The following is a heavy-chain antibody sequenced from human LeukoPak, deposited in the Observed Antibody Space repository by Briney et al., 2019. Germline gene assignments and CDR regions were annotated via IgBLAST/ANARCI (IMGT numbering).Heavy chain of an antibody. CDR1: GYTLTSYG. CDR2: ISAYNGNT. D-gene: IGHD6-19*01. CDR3: ASSIAVAGGFGY. Sequence: ASVKVSCKASGYTLTSYGISWVRQAPGQGLEWMGWISAYNGNTNYAQKLQGRVTMTTDTSTSTAYMELRSLRSDDTAVYYCASSIAVAGGFGYWGQGTLVTVSS. V-gene: IGHV1-18*01. J-gene: IGHJ4*02.